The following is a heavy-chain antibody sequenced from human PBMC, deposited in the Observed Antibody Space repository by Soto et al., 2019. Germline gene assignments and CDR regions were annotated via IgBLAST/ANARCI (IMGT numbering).Heavy chain of an antibody. V-gene: IGHV3-20*04. D-gene: IGHD3-3*01. CDR2: INWNGGST. CDR3: ARGSSNPGDYDFWSGYTKDPEYFQH. CDR1: GFTFDDYG. Sequence: GGSLRLSCAASGFTFDDYGMSWVRQAPGKGLEWVSGINWNGGSTGYADSVKGRFTISRDNAKNSLYLQMNSLRAEDTALYYCARGSSNPGDYDFWSGYTKDPEYFQHWGQGTLVTVSS. J-gene: IGHJ1*01.